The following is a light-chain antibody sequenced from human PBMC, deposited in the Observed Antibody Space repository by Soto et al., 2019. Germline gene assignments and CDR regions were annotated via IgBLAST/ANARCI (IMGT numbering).Light chain of an antibody. CDR1: QSISSSY. Sequence: EIVLTQSPGTLSLSPGERATLACRATQSISSSYLAWYQQKPGQAPRLLIYGASSRATGIPDRFSGSGSGTDFTVTISRLEPEEFAGYYCQQSGSSPRTFGEGTKVEI. J-gene: IGKJ1*01. V-gene: IGKV3-20*01. CDR3: QQSGSSPRT. CDR2: GAS.